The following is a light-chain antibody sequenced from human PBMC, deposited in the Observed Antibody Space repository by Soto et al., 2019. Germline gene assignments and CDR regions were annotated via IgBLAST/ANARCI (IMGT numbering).Light chain of an antibody. Sequence: ETVLTQSPGTLSLSPGERATLSCRASQSSSSYLTWYQQRPGQAPRLLIYAASRRATGIPDRFSGSGSGTDFTLTIRRLEPEDFAVYYCQQYSTSPITFGQGTRLEIK. V-gene: IGKV3-20*01. CDR1: QSSSSY. CDR3: QQYSTSPIT. J-gene: IGKJ5*01. CDR2: AAS.